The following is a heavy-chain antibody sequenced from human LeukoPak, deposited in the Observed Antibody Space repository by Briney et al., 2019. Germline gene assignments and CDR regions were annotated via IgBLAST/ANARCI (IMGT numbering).Heavy chain of an antibody. CDR3: ARDTVAMVEWGGYYFDY. CDR2: IKQDGSDK. V-gene: IGHV3-7*01. Sequence: GGSLRLSCAASGFIFSNYWMRCVRQAPGKGRVWVANIKQDGSDKFYVDSVKGRFTISRDNAKNSLYLQMNSLRAEDTAVYYWARDTVAMVEWGGYYFDYWGQGTLVTAAS. D-gene: IGHD5-18*01. CDR1: GFIFSNYW. J-gene: IGHJ4*02.